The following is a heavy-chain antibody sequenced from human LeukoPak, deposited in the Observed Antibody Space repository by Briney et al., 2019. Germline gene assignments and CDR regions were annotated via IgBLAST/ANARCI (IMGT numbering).Heavy chain of an antibody. CDR2: INHSGST. CDR1: GGSFSGYY. V-gene: IGHV4-34*01. CDR3: ARGRGYSWGYYYYYMDV. J-gene: IGHJ6*03. D-gene: IGHD5-18*01. Sequence: PSETLSLTCAVYGGSFSGYYWSWIRQPPGKGLEWIGEINHSGSTNYNPSLKSRVTISVDTSKNQFSLKLSSVTAADTAVYYCARGRGYSWGYYYYYMDVWGKGTTVTVSS.